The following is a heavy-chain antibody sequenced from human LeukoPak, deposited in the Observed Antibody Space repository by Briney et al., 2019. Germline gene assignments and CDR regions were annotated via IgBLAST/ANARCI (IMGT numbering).Heavy chain of an antibody. V-gene: IGHV3-11*01. J-gene: IGHJ6*02. CDR1: RFTFNEYY. CDR3: ARGHYEIGV. CDR2: IAHSGNGM. Sequence: GGSLRLSCAASRFTFNEYYMTWMRQAPGKGLEWVSHIAHSGNGMGYADAVKGRFTIPRDNAKNLLFREMDSLRAEDTAVYYWARGHYEIGVWGQGPTVIVSS.